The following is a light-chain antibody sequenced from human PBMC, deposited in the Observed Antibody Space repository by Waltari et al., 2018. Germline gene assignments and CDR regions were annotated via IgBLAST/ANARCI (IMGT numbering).Light chain of an antibody. Sequence: QSALTQPASVSGTPGQSITISCTGTTSAVGNYDLVSWYQHHPGKAPKLLICEVIKRPSGVSSRFSGSKSGSTASLTISGLQPEDEVDYYCCSYAGLGTYVFGSGTKVTVL. CDR1: TSAVGNYDL. CDR3: CSYAGLGTYV. J-gene: IGLJ1*01. CDR2: EVI. V-gene: IGLV2-23*02.